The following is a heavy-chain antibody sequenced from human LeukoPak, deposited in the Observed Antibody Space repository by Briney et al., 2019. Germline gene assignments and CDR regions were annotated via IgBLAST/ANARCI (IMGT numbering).Heavy chain of an antibody. CDR1: GFTFSTYW. J-gene: IGHJ4*02. CDR3: ARAAGTYFDY. Sequence: PGGSLRLSCAASGFTFSTYWMHWVRQAPGKGLVWVSRINSDGSSTGYADSVKGRFTISRDNAKNALYLQMNSLRAEDTAVYYCARAAGTYFDYWGQGTLVTVSS. CDR2: INSDGSST. D-gene: IGHD1-1*01. V-gene: IGHV3-74*01.